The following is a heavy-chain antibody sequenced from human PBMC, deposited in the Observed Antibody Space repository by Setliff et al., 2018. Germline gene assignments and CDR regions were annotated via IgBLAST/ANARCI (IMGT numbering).Heavy chain of an antibody. V-gene: IGHV1-69*06. CDR1: GATFSSYG. J-gene: IGHJ4*02. CDR3: ATGFLRYDILTGYYQRPHYFEY. Sequence: SVKVSCKASGATFSSYGISWVRQAPGQGLEWMGGTIPMFGTTEYAQKFQGRLTMTEDTSTDTAYMELSSLRSEDTAVYYCATGFLRYDILTGYYQRPHYFEYWGQGTLVTVSS. CDR2: TIPMFGTT. D-gene: IGHD3-9*01.